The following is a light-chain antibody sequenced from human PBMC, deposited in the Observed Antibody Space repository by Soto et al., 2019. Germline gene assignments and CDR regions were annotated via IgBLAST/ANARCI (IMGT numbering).Light chain of an antibody. Sequence: DIQMTQSPSSLSASVGDRVTIICRASHGISTYLAWYQQQPGTVPKFLISAASTLQTGVPSRFSGNGDGTEFTLSISSLQPDDSAIYFCRQYKTYTFGRGTRLEIK. V-gene: IGKV1-16*01. J-gene: IGKJ5*01. CDR3: RQYKTYT. CDR1: HGISTY. CDR2: AAS.